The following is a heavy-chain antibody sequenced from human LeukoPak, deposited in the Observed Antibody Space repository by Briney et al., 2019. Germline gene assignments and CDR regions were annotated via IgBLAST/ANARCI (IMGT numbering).Heavy chain of an antibody. D-gene: IGHD4-11*01. V-gene: IGHV3-30*18. Sequence: GGSLRLSCEASGFISSSYGFHWVRQAPGKGLEWVTLISYDGRNQYYGQSVKGRFTISRDNSKSTLYLEMNSLRVEDTAVYYCTKVRSGSSNWALRIFDYWGQGALVTVSS. CDR1: GFISSSYG. CDR3: TKVRSGSSNWALRIFDY. CDR2: ISYDGRNQ. J-gene: IGHJ4*02.